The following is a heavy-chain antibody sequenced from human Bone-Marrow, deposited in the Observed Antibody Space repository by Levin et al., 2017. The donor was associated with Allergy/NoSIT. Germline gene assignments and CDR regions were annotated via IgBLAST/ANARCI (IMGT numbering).Heavy chain of an antibody. V-gene: IGHV3-7*03. CDR1: GFTFSHYW. J-gene: IGHJ6*04. Sequence: GGSLRLSCAASGFTFSHYWMSWVRQAPGKGLEWAANIKQDGSEKYHVDSVKGRFIIYRDNAKNSLSLQMNSLRAEDTAVYYCARDQGDFWSGYFQTDVWGKGTTVTVSS. D-gene: IGHD3-3*01. CDR2: IKQDGSEK. CDR3: ARDQGDFWSGYFQTDV.